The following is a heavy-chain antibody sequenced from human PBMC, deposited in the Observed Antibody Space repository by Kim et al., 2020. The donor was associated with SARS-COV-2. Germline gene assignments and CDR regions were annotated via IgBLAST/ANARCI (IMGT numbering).Heavy chain of an antibody. CDR2: INPKTGAA. J-gene: IGHJ2*01. CDR3: ARDRKAGRKFTWYLDL. D-gene: IGHD3-10*01. Sequence: ASVKVSCKASGFTLSDTDIHWVRQAPGQGLEWMGWINPKTGAANYGRKFQGRVTVTLDMSIHTSYMELSRLTSDDTAVYYCARDRKAGRKFTWYLDLWGRGTLVSVSS. CDR1: GFTLSDTD. V-gene: IGHV1-2*02.